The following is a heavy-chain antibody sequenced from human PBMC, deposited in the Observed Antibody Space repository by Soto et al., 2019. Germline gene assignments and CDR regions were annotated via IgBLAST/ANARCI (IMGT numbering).Heavy chain of an antibody. Sequence: PGESLKISCKGSGYSFTSYWIGWVRQMPGKGLEWMGIIYPGDSDTRYSPSFQGQVTISADKSISTAYLQWSSLKASDTAMYYCARPLLPPAAGTLYYFDYWGQGTLVTVAS. CDR1: GYSFTSYW. D-gene: IGHD6-13*01. CDR2: IYPGDSDT. CDR3: ARPLLPPAAGTLYYFDY. J-gene: IGHJ4*02. V-gene: IGHV5-51*01.